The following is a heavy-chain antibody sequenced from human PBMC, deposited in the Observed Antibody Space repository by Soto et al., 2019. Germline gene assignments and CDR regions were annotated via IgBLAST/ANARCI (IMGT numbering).Heavy chain of an antibody. CDR2: FDPEDGET. J-gene: IGHJ5*02. CDR1: GYTLTELS. D-gene: IGHD1-7*01. Sequence: ASVKVSCKVSGYTLTELSMHWVRQAPGKGLEWMGGFDPEDGETIYAQKFQGRVTMTEDTSTDTAYMELSSLRSEDTAVYYCATVGITGTTGRWFDPWGQGTLVSVSS. CDR3: ATVGITGTTGRWFDP. V-gene: IGHV1-24*01.